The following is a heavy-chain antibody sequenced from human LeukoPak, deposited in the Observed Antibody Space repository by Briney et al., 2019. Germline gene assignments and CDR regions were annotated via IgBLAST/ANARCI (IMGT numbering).Heavy chain of an antibody. J-gene: IGHJ4*02. CDR3: AKPTYYYDSSGYGFDY. CDR2: ISYDGSNK. V-gene: IGHV3-30*18. CDR1: GFTFSSYG. Sequence: GGSLRLSCAASGFTFSSYGMHWVRQAPGKGLEWVAVISYDGSNKYYADSVKGRFTISRDNSKNTLYLQMNSLRDEDTAVYYCAKPTYYYDSSGYGFDYWGQGTLVTVSS. D-gene: IGHD3-22*01.